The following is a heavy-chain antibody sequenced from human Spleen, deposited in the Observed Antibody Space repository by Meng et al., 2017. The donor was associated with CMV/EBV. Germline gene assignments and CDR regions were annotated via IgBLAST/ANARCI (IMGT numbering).Heavy chain of an antibody. V-gene: IGHV3-21*01. CDR2: ISSSHSDI. J-gene: IGHJ4*02. Sequence: GGSLRLSCAASGFTFNIYSINWVRQAPGKGLEWVSSISSSHSDIDYADSVRGRFTMSRDNAKNSVYLQMNSLRVEDTAVYFCAKDAARQYYDSSGYYFDYWGLGTLVTVSS. D-gene: IGHD3-22*01. CDR3: AKDAARQYYDSSGYYFDY. CDR1: GFTFNIYS.